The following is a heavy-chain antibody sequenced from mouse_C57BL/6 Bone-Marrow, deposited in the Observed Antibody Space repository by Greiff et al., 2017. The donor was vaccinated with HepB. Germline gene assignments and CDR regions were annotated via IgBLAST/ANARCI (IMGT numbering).Heavy chain of an antibody. V-gene: IGHV1-39*01. CDR3: ARNRDGYYPYYYAMDY. Sequence: EVQRVESGPELVKPGASVKISCKASGYSFTDYNMNWVKQSNGKSLEWIGVINPNYGTTSYNQKFKGKATLTVDQSSSTAYMQLNSLTSEDSAVYYCARNRDGYYPYYYAMDYWGQGTSVTVSS. CDR2: INPNYGTT. D-gene: IGHD2-3*01. CDR1: GYSFTDYN. J-gene: IGHJ4*01.